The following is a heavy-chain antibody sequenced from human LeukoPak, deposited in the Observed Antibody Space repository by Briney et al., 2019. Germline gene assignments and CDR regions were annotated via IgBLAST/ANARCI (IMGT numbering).Heavy chain of an antibody. CDR3: ARDTLNGPFVISLDY. CDR1: GXTFSTHE. Sequence: PGGSLRLSCAASGXTFSTHEMNWVRQAPGKGLEWVSHISSGGNVEYYLDSVRGRFTMSRDNARSLLFLQMNSLRAEDTGVYYCARDTLNGPFVISLDYWGQGALVTVSS. D-gene: IGHD3-9*01. CDR2: ISSGGNVE. V-gene: IGHV3-48*03. J-gene: IGHJ4*02.